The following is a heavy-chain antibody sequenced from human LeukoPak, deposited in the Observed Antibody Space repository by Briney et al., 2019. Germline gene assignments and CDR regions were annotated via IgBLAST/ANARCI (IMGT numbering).Heavy chain of an antibody. CDR3: ARLGFVVVPAYFDY. Sequence: GESLKISCKVSGYSLTSSWIAWVRQIPGNGLKWMGFIYPGDSDTRYSPSFQGQVTISADKSISTAYLLWSSLKASDTAMYYCARLGFVVVPAYFDYWGQGTLVTVSS. V-gene: IGHV5-51*01. CDR2: IYPGDSDT. J-gene: IGHJ4*02. CDR1: GYSLTSSW. D-gene: IGHD2-2*01.